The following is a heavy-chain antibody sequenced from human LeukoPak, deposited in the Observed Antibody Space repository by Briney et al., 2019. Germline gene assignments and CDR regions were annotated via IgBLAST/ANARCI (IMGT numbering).Heavy chain of an antibody. J-gene: IGHJ6*02. V-gene: IGHV1-69*04. CDR2: IIPILGIA. CDR3: ARRRINCSGGSCYSLGYGMDV. Sequence: SVKVSCKASGGTFSSYAISWVRQAPGQGLEWMGRIIPILGIANYAQKFQGRVTITADKSTSTAYMELSSLRSEDTAVYYCARRRINCSGGSCYSLGYGMDVWGQGTTVTVSS. CDR1: GGTFSSYA. D-gene: IGHD2-15*01.